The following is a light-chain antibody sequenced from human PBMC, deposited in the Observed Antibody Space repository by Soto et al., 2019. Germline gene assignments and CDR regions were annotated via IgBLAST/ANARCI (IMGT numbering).Light chain of an antibody. CDR2: KAS. CDR1: QSISTS. J-gene: IGKJ4*01. V-gene: IGKV1-5*03. CDR3: QQYNSYSPLT. Sequence: DIQMTQSPSTLSASVGDRVTITCRASQSISTSLAWYQQKPGKAPKLLIYKASSLESGVPSRFSGSGSGTEFALTISSLQPDDFATYYCQQYNSYSPLTFGGGTKVDI.